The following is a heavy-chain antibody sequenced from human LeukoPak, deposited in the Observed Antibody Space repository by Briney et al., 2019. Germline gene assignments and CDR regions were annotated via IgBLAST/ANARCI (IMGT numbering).Heavy chain of an antibody. J-gene: IGHJ4*02. CDR2: ISPSSSYI. CDR3: ARGRGCSSMSCYPDY. CDR1: GFSFSGYS. Sequence: GGSLRLSCAASGFSFSGYSINWVRQAPGKGLEWVSSISPSSSYIYYADSVKGRFTISRDNAKNSLYLQMNSLRAEDTAVYYCARGRGCSSMSCYPDYWGQGTLVIVSS. V-gene: IGHV3-21*01. D-gene: IGHD2-2*01.